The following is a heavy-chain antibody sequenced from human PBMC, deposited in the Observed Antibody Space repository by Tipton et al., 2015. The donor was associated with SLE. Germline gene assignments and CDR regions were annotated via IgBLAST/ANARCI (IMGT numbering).Heavy chain of an antibody. CDR3: ARYDYGDPLGAFDI. CDR1: GGSITSNSYY. Sequence: LRLSCTVSGGSITSNSYYWGWIRQPPGEGLQWIGSIYYSGSTYYNPSLKSRITISVDTSKNQFSLKLSSVTAADTAVYYCARYDYGDPLGAFDIWGQGTMVTVSS. V-gene: IGHV4-39*01. D-gene: IGHD4-17*01. CDR2: IYYSGST. J-gene: IGHJ3*02.